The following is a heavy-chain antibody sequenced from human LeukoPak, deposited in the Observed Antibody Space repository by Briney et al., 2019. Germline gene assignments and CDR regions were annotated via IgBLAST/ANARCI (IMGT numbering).Heavy chain of an antibody. Sequence: SETLSLTCTVSGGSISSSSYYWGWIRQPPGKGLEWIGSIYYSGSTYYNPSLKSRVTISVDTSKNQFSLKLSSVTAADTAVYYCARGPLSIAAAGTYWFDPWGQGTLVTVSS. CDR3: ARGPLSIAAAGTYWFDP. CDR2: IYYSGST. J-gene: IGHJ5*02. D-gene: IGHD6-13*01. V-gene: IGHV4-39*07. CDR1: GGSISSSSYY.